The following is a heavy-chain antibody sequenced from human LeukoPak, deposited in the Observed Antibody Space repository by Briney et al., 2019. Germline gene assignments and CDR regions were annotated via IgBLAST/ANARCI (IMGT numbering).Heavy chain of an antibody. J-gene: IGHJ4*02. CDR3: ARAVYSGGPFDY. V-gene: IGHV1-69*13. CDR2: IIPIFGTA. CDR1: GGTFSSYA. D-gene: IGHD2-15*01. Sequence: SVKVSCKASGGTFSSYAISRVRQAPGQGLEWMGGIIPIFGTANYAQKFQGRVTITADESTSTAYMELSSLRSEDTAVYYCARAVYSGGPFDYWGQGTLVTVSS.